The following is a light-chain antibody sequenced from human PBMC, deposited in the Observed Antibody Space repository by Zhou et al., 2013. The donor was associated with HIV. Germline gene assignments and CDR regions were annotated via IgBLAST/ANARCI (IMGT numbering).Light chain of an antibody. CDR2: AAS. CDR3: QQTYSTPPT. Sequence: DIQMTQSPSSLSGSVGDRVTITCQASQDISNYLNWYQQKPGKAPKLLIYAASSLQSGVPSRFSGSGSGTDFTLTISSLQPEDFATYYCQQTYSTPPTFGQGTRLEI. V-gene: IGKV1-39*01. CDR1: QDISNY. J-gene: IGKJ5*01.